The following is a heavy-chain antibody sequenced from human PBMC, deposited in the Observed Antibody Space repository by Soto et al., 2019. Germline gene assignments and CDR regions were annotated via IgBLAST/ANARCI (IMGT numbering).Heavy chain of an antibody. D-gene: IGHD3-16*01. J-gene: IGHJ5*02. CDR3: VRIRYQLPSSVLWLDP. V-gene: IGHV4-34*01. Sequence: SETLSLTCAVYGGFLSESYWAWIRQPPGKGLEWIGEINHVGGTNYNPSLKSRVTMSVDTSQNQFSLRLISVTAADTAMYFCVRIRYQLPSSVLWLDPWGQGTTVTVYS. CDR1: GGFLSESY. CDR2: INHVGGT.